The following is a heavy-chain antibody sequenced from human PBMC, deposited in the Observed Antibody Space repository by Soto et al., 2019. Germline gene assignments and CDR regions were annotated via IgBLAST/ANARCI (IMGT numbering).Heavy chain of an antibody. D-gene: IGHD2-2*01. J-gene: IGHJ4*02. Sequence: QVQLQQWGAGLLKPSETLSLTCAVYGGSFSGYYWSWIRQPPGKGLEWIGEINHSGSTNSNPSLKSRVTISVDTSKNQFSLKLSSVTAADTAVYYCARVLRSTRGRPFDYWGQGTLVTVSS. V-gene: IGHV4-34*01. CDR1: GGSFSGYY. CDR3: ARVLRSTRGRPFDY. CDR2: INHSGST.